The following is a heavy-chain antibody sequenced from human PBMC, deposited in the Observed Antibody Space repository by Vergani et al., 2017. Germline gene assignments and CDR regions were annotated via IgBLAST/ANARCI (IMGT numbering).Heavy chain of an antibody. V-gene: IGHV3-23*01. CDR1: GFTFSSYA. D-gene: IGHD4-17*01. J-gene: IGHJ4*02. Sequence: EVQLLESGGGLVQPGGSLRLSCAASGFTFSSYAMSWVRQAPGKGLEWVSAISGSGGSTYYADSVKGRFTISRANSKNTLYLQMNRLRAEATAVYYCAKGHGDPFDYWGQGTLVTVSS. CDR3: AKGHGDPFDY. CDR2: ISGSGGST.